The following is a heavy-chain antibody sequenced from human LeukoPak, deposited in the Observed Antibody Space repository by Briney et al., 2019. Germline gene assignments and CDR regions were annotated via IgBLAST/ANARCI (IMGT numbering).Heavy chain of an antibody. CDR3: AKDDGGNSEWYFDL. V-gene: IGHV3-11*01. J-gene: IGHJ2*01. CDR2: ISSSGTST. CDR1: GFTFSDYY. D-gene: IGHD4-23*01. Sequence: GVSLRLSCAASGFTFSDYYMSWIRQAPGKGLEWVSYISSSGTSTYNADSVKGRFTISRDNSKNTLYLQMNSLRAEDTAVYYCAKDDGGNSEWYFDLWGRGTLVTVSS.